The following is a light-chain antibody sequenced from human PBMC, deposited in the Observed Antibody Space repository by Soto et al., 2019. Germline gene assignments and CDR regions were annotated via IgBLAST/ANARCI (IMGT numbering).Light chain of an antibody. CDR3: QQSYSTPRT. V-gene: IGKV1-39*01. Sequence: DIQMTQSPSSLSASIGDRVTITCRASQSISSYLNWYQQKPGKAPNLLIYTASSLQSGVPSRFSGSGSGTDFTLTISSLQPEDFATYYCQQSYSTPRTFGGGTMVEIK. CDR2: TAS. J-gene: IGKJ4*01. CDR1: QSISSY.